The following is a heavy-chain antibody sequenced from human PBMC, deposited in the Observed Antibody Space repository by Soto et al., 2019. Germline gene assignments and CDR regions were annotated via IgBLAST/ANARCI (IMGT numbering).Heavy chain of an antibody. Sequence: DVQLVESGGGQVRPGGSLRLSCAASGFSFSRYSMHWVRQAPGKGLEWVSSIHSSSRYIYYAGSMKGRLTISRDNAKNSLFLQMSSLRAEDTAVYYCAREGQNFWMREDAFDMWGQGTMVTVSS. CDR1: GFSFSRYS. V-gene: IGHV3-21*01. J-gene: IGHJ3*02. CDR2: IHSSSRYI. CDR3: AREGQNFWMREDAFDM. D-gene: IGHD3-3*01.